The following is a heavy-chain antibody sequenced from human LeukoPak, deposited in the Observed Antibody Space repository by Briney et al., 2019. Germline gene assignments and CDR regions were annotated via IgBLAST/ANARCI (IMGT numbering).Heavy chain of an antibody. CDR1: GFTFSSYA. V-gene: IGHV3-30-3*01. CDR2: ISYDGSNK. J-gene: IGHJ6*02. CDR3: ARDYGDYRYYYGMDV. D-gene: IGHD4-17*01. Sequence: GGSLRLSCAASGFTFSSYAMHWVRQAPGKGLEWVAAISYDGSNKYYADSVKGRFTISRDNSKNTLYLQMNSLRAEDTAVYYCARDYGDYRYYYGMDVWGQGTTVTVSS.